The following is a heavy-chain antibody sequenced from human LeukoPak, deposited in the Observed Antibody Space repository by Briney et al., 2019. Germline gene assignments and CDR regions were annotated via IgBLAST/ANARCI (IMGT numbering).Heavy chain of an antibody. Sequence: TGGSLRLSCAASGFTFDDYAMHWVRQAPGKGLEWVSGISWNSGSIGYADSVKGRFTISRDNAKNSLYLQMNSLRAEDTAVYYCAKSFGTSRSGLDDYWGQGTLVTVSS. CDR3: AKSFGTSRSGLDDY. CDR1: GFTFDDYA. CDR2: ISWNSGSI. V-gene: IGHV3-9*01. J-gene: IGHJ4*02. D-gene: IGHD3/OR15-3a*01.